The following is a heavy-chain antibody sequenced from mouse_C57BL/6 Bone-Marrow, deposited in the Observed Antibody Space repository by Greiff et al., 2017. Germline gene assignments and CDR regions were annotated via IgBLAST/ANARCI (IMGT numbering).Heavy chain of an antibody. V-gene: IGHV1-18*01. CDR1: GYTFTDYN. D-gene: IGHD1-1*01. CDR2: INPNNGGT. Sequence: VQLQQSGPELVKPGASVKIPCKASGYTFTDYNMDWVKQSPGQSLEWIGDINPNNGGTIYNQKFKGKATLTVDKSSSTAYMELRSLTSEDTAVYYCARGGSSAAWFAYWGQGTLVTVSA. J-gene: IGHJ3*01. CDR3: ARGGSSAAWFAY.